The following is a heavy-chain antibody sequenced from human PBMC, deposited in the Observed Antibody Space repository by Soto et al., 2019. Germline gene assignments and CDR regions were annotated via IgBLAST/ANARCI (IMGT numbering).Heavy chain of an antibody. Sequence: PGGSLRLSCAASGFTVKNAWMTWVRQAPGKGLEWVGRIKTEAAGGTGEFAAPVRDRFSISRDDSKNTVYLQMNTLKTEDTAVYYCARVGRAPYYYYLGLDVWGPGTAVTSP. CDR2: IKTEAAGGTG. CDR3: ARVGRAPYYYYLGLDV. CDR1: GFTVKNAW. V-gene: IGHV3-15*01. J-gene: IGHJ6*02.